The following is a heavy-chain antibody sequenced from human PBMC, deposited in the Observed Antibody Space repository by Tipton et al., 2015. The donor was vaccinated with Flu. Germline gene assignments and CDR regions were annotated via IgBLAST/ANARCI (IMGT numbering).Heavy chain of an antibody. Sequence: TLSLTCTVSGGSISTGSYYWSWIRQPAGKGLEWIGRVSSSGSTNYNPSLKGRVTVSIDKSRDQFSLRMSSLTAADTAVHYCARLATVIMVVPGANYGLDVWGHGTTVIVSS. CDR2: VSSSGST. J-gene: IGHJ6*02. D-gene: IGHD2-2*01. CDR1: GGSISTGSYY. V-gene: IGHV4-61*02. CDR3: ARLATVIMVVPGANYGLDV.